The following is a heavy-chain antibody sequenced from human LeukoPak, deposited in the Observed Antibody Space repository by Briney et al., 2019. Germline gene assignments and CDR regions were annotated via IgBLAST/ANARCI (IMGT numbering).Heavy chain of an antibody. V-gene: IGHV3-30*04. J-gene: IGHJ4*02. CDR3: ARVVVPAIHGLDY. Sequence: GRSLRLSCAAPGFTFSNYAMHWVRQAPGKGLEWVAVISYDGYTKYSAASVKGLSTISENTSKKTLYLQMNSLRAEDTAVYYCARVVVPAIHGLDYWGQGTLVTVSS. CDR1: GFTFSNYA. D-gene: IGHD2-21*02. CDR2: ISYDGYTK.